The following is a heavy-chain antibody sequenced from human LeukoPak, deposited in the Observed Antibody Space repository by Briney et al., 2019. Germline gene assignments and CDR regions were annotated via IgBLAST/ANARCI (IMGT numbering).Heavy chain of an antibody. CDR1: GGSISSYY. CDR3: ARGGLFLSAAGNFDY. V-gene: IGHV4-59*01. D-gene: IGHD6-13*01. Sequence: SETLSLTCTVSGGSISSYYWSWIRQPPGKGLEWIGYIYYSGSTNYNPSLKSRVTISVDTSKNQCSLKLSSVTAADTAVYYCARGGLFLSAAGNFDYWGQGTLVTVSS. CDR2: IYYSGST. J-gene: IGHJ4*02.